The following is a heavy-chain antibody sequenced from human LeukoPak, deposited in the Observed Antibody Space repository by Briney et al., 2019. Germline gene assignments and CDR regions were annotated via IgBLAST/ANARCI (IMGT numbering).Heavy chain of an antibody. CDR2: ISSSSSTI. CDR1: GFTFSSYS. D-gene: IGHD1-26*01. CDR3: AREWELPKGYMDV. Sequence: GGSLRLSCAASGFTFSSYSMNWVRQAPGKGLEWVSYISSSSSTIYYADSVKGRFTISRDNAKNSLYLQMNSLRAEDTAVYYCAREWELPKGYMDVWGKGTTVTVSS. J-gene: IGHJ6*03. V-gene: IGHV3-48*01.